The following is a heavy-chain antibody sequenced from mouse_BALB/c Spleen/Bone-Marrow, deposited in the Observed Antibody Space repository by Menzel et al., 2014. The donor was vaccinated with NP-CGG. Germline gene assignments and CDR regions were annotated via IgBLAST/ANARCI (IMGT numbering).Heavy chain of an antibody. D-gene: IGHD1-1*01. V-gene: IGHV5-17*02. Sequence: EVQGVESGGGLVQPGGSRKLSCAASGFTFSSFGMHWVRQAPEKGLEWVAYISSGSSTIYYADTVMGRFTISRDNPKNPLFLQMTSLRSEDTAMYYCVRSGSSSGYFDYWGQGTTLTVSS. CDR3: VRSGSSSGYFDY. CDR2: ISSGSSTI. CDR1: GFTFSSFG. J-gene: IGHJ2*01.